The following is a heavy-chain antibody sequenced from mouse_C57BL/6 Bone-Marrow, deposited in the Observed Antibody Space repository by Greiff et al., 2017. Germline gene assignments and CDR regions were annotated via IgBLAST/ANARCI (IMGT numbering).Heavy chain of an antibody. V-gene: IGHV2-2*01. CDR3: ARNFEVTTGYYYAMDY. CDR1: GFSLTSYG. Sequence: QVQLKESGPGLVQPSQSLSITCTVSGFSLTSYGVHWVRQSPGKGLAWLGVIWSGGSTDYNAAFISRLSISKDNSKSQVFFKMNSLQADDTAIYYCARNFEVTTGYYYAMDYWGQGTSVTVSS. CDR2: IWSGGST. J-gene: IGHJ4*01. D-gene: IGHD2-2*01.